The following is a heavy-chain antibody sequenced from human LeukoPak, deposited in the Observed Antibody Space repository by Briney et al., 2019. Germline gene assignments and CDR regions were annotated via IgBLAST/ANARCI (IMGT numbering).Heavy chain of an antibody. CDR2: ISGSGGST. J-gene: IGHJ4*02. Sequence: GGSLRLSCAASGFTFSSYAMSWVRQAPGKGLEWVSAISGSGGSTYYADSVKGRFTISRDNSKNTLYLQMNSLRAEDTGLYYCAKVPGITMAGYTFDNWGQGTLVTVSS. V-gene: IGHV3-23*01. D-gene: IGHD6-19*01. CDR3: AKVPGITMAGYTFDN. CDR1: GFTFSSYA.